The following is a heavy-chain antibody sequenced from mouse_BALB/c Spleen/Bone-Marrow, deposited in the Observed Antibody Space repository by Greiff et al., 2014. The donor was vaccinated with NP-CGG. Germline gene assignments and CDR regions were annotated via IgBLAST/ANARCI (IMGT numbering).Heavy chain of an antibody. CDR2: IRNKVKGYTT. CDR3: ARDENVGIYWYFDV. V-gene: IGHV7-3*02. J-gene: IGHJ1*01. CDR1: GFTFTDYY. Sequence: EVQRVESGGGLVQPGGSLRLSCAASGFTFTDYYISWVRQPPGKALEWLGFIRNKVKGYTTGYSASVKGRFTISRDNSQSISYLQMNTLRAEDSATYYCARDENVGIYWYFDVWGAGTTVTVSS.